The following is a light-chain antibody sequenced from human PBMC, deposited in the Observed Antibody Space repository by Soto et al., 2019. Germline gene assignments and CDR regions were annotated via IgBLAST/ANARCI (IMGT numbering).Light chain of an antibody. J-gene: IGKJ1*01. CDR1: QRIDTW. V-gene: IGKV1-5*03. CDR2: KAT. Sequence: DITRTRSRYFLCASVGERDALSFRASQRIDTWVAWYQQKPGTAPKLLVYKATILQSGVPSRFSGSGSGTEFTLTISSLHPDDFATYYCQQYNSYSTFGQGTNVDI. CDR3: QQYNSYST.